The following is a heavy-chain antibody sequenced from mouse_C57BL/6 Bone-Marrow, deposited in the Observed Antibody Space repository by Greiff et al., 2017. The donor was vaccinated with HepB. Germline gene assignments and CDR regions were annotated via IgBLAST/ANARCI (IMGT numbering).Heavy chain of an antibody. V-gene: IGHV2-9-1*01. Sequence: VKLVESGPGLVAPSQSLSITCTVSGFSLTSYAISWVRQPPGKGLEWLGVIWTGGGTNYNSALNSRLSISKDNSKSQVFLKMNSLQTDDTARYYCARNPSPHPGFAYWGQGTLVTVSA. J-gene: IGHJ3*01. CDR2: IWTGGGT. CDR1: GFSLTSYA. CDR3: ARNPSPHPGFAY.